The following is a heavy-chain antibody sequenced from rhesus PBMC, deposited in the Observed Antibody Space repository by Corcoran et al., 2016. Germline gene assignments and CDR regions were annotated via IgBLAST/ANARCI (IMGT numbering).Heavy chain of an antibody. CDR2: IYGSGSST. Sequence: QLQLQESGPGLVKPSETLSVTCAVSGGSISSSYWSWIRQAPGKGLEWIGYIYGSGSSTNYNPSLKSRVTLSVDTSKNQFSLKLSSVTAADTAVYYCAREGTVADDYWGQGVQVTVSS. V-gene: IGHV4-169*02. J-gene: IGHJ4*01. CDR1: GGSISSSY. CDR3: AREGTVADDY. D-gene: IGHD4-29*01.